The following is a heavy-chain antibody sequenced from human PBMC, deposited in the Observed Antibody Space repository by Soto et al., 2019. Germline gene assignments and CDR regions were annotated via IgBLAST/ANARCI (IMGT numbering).Heavy chain of an antibody. CDR1: GFTFSSYG. Sequence: QVQLVESGGGVVQPGRSLRLSCAASGFTFSSYGMHWVRQAPGKGLEWVAVIWYDGSNKYYADSVKGRFTISRDNSKNTLYLQMNSLRAEDTAVYYCARDRGDYDFWSGPNFEFDYWGQGTLVTVSS. V-gene: IGHV3-33*01. D-gene: IGHD3-3*01. CDR2: IWYDGSNK. CDR3: ARDRGDYDFWSGPNFEFDY. J-gene: IGHJ4*02.